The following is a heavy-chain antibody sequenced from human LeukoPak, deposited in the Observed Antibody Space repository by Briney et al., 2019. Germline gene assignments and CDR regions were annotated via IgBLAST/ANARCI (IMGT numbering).Heavy chain of an antibody. CDR2: IDSSGTT. CDR1: GGSISDYY. V-gene: IGHV4-4*07. CDR3: ARDRLGSCRSARCFQVFDF. Sequence: PSETLSLTCTVSGGSISDYYWSWVRQPAGEGLEWIGRIDSSGTTNYNPSLKSRVTMSVDTSKNQFSLKLSSVTAADTAVYYCARDRLGSCRSARCFQVFDFWGRGALVTVSS. D-gene: IGHD3-16*01. J-gene: IGHJ4*02.